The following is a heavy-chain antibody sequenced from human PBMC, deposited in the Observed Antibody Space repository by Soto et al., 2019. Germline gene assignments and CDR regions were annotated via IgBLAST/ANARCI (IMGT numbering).Heavy chain of an antibody. J-gene: IGHJ3*02. CDR3: AREKFTATGAFDI. Sequence: GGSLRLSCADSGFTFSSYAMHWVRQAPGKGLEWVAVISYDGSNKYYADSVKGRFTISRDNSKNTLYLQMNSLRAEDTAVYYCAREKFTATGAFDIWGQGTMVTVSS. CDR2: ISYDGSNK. D-gene: IGHD4-17*01. CDR1: GFTFSSYA. V-gene: IGHV3-30-3*01.